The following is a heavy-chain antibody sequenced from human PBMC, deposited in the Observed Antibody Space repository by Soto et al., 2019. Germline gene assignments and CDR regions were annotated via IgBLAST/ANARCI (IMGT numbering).Heavy chain of an antibody. V-gene: IGHV3-30*18. D-gene: IGHD3-9*01. CDR2: ISYDGSNK. CDR3: AKNARTAMYDILTGYPDY. J-gene: IGHJ4*02. Sequence: QVQLVESGGGVVQPGRSLRLACAATGFTFSSYGMHCVRQAPGKELEWVAVISYDGSNKYNADSVKGQFTISRDNSKNTLYLQMNCVRAEEPAVYYCAKNARTAMYDILTGYPDYWGQGTLVTDS. CDR1: GFTFSSYG.